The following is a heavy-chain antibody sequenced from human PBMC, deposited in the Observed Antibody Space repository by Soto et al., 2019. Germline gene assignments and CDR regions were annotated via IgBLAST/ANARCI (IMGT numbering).Heavy chain of an antibody. CDR2: ISGSGVST. D-gene: IGHD6-19*01. CDR1: GFTFSSYA. J-gene: IGHJ4*02. Sequence: EVQLLESGGGLVQPGGSLRLSCAASGFTFSSYAMSWVRQAPGKGLEWISAISGSGVSTYYADSVKGRFTISRDNSKNTLYLQMNSLRAEDTAVYYCAKEGEHSSGWANFDYWGQGTLVTVSS. CDR3: AKEGEHSSGWANFDY. V-gene: IGHV3-23*01.